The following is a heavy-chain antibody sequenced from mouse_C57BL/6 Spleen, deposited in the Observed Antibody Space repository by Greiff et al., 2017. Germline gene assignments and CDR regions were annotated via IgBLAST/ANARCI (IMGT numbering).Heavy chain of an antibody. Sequence: VQLQQSGPGLVKPSQSLSLTCSVTGYSITSGYYWNWIRQFPGNKLEWMGYISYDGSNNYNPSLKNRISITRDTSKNQFFLKLNSVTTEDTATYYCARDDYDVEAMDYWGQGTSVTVSS. CDR2: ISYDGSN. CDR3: ARDDYDVEAMDY. D-gene: IGHD2-4*01. J-gene: IGHJ4*01. CDR1: GYSITSGYY. V-gene: IGHV3-6*01.